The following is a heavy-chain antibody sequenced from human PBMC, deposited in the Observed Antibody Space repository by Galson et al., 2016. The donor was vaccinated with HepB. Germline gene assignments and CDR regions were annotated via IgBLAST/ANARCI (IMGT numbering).Heavy chain of an antibody. J-gene: IGHJ4*02. V-gene: IGHV1-69*13. CDR2: IIPMFGTTNYA. CDR3: ARVKGWSTSDQDYYFDY. Sequence: SVKVSCKASGGIFSNYAISWVRQAPGRGLEWMGGIIPMFGTTNYANYAQKFQGRVTISADESTSTAYMELSSLRSEDTAVYYCARVKGWSTSDQDYYFDYWGQGTLVTVSS. CDR1: GGIFSNYA. D-gene: IGHD6-19*01.